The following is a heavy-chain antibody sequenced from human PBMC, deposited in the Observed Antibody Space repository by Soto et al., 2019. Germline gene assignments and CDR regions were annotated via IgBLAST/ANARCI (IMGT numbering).Heavy chain of an antibody. D-gene: IGHD1-26*01. V-gene: IGHV3-23*01. CDR3: AKDLGGRYLVTYYFDY. J-gene: IGHJ4*02. Sequence: EVQLLESGGGLVQPGGSLRLSCATSGFTFSSYAMTWVRQAPGKGLEWVSTISGSGASTYYSDSVKGRFTISRDNSKNTLYLQMNSLSAEDTAVYYCAKDLGGRYLVTYYFDYWGQGTLVTVSS. CDR2: ISGSGAST. CDR1: GFTFSSYA.